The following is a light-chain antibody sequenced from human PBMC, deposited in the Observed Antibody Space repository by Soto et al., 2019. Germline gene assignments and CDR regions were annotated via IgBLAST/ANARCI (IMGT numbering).Light chain of an antibody. V-gene: IGLV2-14*01. Sequence: ALTQPASVSGSPGQSITISCTGTSSDVGGYNYVSWYQQHPGKAPKLMIYVVSNRPSGVSNRFSGSKSGNTASLTISGLQAEDEADYYCSSYTSSSTLGPNYVFGTGTKVTVL. CDR3: SSYTSSSTLGPNYV. J-gene: IGLJ1*01. CDR2: VVS. CDR1: SSDVGGYNY.